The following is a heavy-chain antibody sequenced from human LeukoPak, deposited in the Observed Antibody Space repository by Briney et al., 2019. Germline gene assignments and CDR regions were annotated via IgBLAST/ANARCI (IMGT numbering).Heavy chain of an antibody. Sequence: GGSLRLSCAASGFTFSSYGMHWVRQAPGKGLEWVAVIWYDGSNKYYADSVKGRFTISRDSSKNTLYLQMNSLRAEDTAVYYCARIATTDYYYGMDVWGQGTTVTVSS. D-gene: IGHD1-1*01. V-gene: IGHV3-33*01. CDR2: IWYDGSNK. J-gene: IGHJ6*02. CDR1: GFTFSSYG. CDR3: ARIATTDYYYGMDV.